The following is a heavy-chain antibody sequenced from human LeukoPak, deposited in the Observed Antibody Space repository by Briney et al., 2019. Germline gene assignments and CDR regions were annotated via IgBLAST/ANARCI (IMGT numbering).Heavy chain of an antibody. D-gene: IGHD3-22*01. V-gene: IGHV3-23*01. CDR1: GFTFSSYA. CDR3: ARAAYDSNGFTANHDY. J-gene: IGHJ4*02. CDR2: ISGSGST. Sequence: GGSLRLSCAASGFTFSSYAMSWVRQAPGKRLEWVSTISGSGSTYYADSVKGRFTISRDNSKNTLYLQMNSLGAEDTAVYYCARAAYDSNGFTANHDYWGQGTLVTVSS.